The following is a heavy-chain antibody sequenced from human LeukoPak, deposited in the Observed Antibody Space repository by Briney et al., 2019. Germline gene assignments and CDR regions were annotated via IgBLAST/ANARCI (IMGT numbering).Heavy chain of an antibody. Sequence: ASVKVSCKASGYTFTGYYMHWVRQAPGQGLEWMGWINPNSGGTNYAQKFQGRVTMTRDTSISTAYMELSRLRSDDTAVYCCAKDPGVTMVRGVIIPNSLYFDYWGQGALVTVSS. J-gene: IGHJ4*02. CDR1: GYTFTGYY. CDR2: INPNSGGT. D-gene: IGHD3-10*01. CDR3: AKDPGVTMVRGVIIPNSLYFDY. V-gene: IGHV1-2*02.